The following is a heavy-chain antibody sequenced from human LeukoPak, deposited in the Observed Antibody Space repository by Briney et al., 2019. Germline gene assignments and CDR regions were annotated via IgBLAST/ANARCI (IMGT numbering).Heavy chain of an antibody. CDR2: IYYSGST. Sequence: SETLSLTCTVSGGSISSSRYYWGWIRQPPGKGLEWIGSIYYSGSTYYNPSLKSRVTISVDTSKNQFSLKLSSVTAADTAVYYCARYHSSSWYIFDYWGQGTLVTVSS. CDR3: ARYHSSSWYIFDY. V-gene: IGHV4-39*07. J-gene: IGHJ4*02. D-gene: IGHD6-13*01. CDR1: GGSISSSRYY.